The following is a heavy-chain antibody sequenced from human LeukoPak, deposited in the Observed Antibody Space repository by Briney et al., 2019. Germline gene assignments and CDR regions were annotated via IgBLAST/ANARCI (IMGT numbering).Heavy chain of an antibody. D-gene: IGHD3-22*01. V-gene: IGHV3-7*01. J-gene: IGHJ4*02. CDR2: INQDGSEK. Sequence: PGGSLRLSCAASGFTFSSYGMTWVRQAPGKGLEWVANINQDGSEKYYVDSVKGRFTISRDNAKNSLYLQMNSLRPEDTALYYCARERDYYDSSGYYTPYFDYWGQGNLVTVSS. CDR3: ARERDYYDSSGYYTPYFDY. CDR1: GFTFSSYG.